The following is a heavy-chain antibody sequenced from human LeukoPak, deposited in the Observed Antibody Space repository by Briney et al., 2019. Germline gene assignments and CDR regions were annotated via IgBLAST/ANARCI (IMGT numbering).Heavy chain of an antibody. CDR3: ARGGLAALYNWFDP. CDR2: IYYSGST. V-gene: IGHV4-39*01. D-gene: IGHD6-6*01. J-gene: IGHJ5*02. Sequence: PSETLSLTCSVSGGSLRSNNYYWGWIRQPPGKGLEWIGSIYYSGSTYYNPSLKSRVTISVDTSKNQLSLKVTSVSAADTAMYYCARGGLAALYNWFDPWGQGTLVTVSS. CDR1: GGSLRSNNYY.